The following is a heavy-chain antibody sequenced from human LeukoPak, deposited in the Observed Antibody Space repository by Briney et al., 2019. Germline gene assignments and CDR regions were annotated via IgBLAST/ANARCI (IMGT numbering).Heavy chain of an antibody. CDR1: GGTFSGYY. Sequence: SETVSLTCAVYGGTFSGYYWSWIRQPAGKGLDWIGEINNSRRTNDNPSLKSRVTISVDTPKNQFPLKLRSVTAEHKAVYYCASSTAVVKAKKFQEWGQGTLGTVSS. CDR2: INNSRRT. V-gene: IGHV4-34*01. J-gene: IGHJ1*01. D-gene: IGHD1-26*01. CDR3: ASSTAVVKAKKFQE.